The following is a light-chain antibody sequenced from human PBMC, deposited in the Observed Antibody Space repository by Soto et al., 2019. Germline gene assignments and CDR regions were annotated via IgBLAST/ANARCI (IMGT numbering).Light chain of an antibody. V-gene: IGKV3-11*01. CDR1: QSVSVN. J-gene: IGKJ4*01. CDR3: QERNRWPRGT. Sequence: EVVLTQSPSTLSFSPGESATLSCRASQSVSVNFAWYQQKPGQAPRPLIYSASDRAPGIPARFSGRGSGTYFTLTISSLEPEDFAVYYCQERNRWPRGTFGGGTKVDIK. CDR2: SAS.